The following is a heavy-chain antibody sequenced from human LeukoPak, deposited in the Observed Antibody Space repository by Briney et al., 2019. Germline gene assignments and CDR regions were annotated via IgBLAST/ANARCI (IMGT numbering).Heavy chain of an antibody. Sequence: SETLSLTCTVSGYSISSGYYWGWIRQPPGKGLEWIGSIYHSGSTYYNPSLKSRVTISVDTSKNQFSLKLSSVTAADTAVYYCARTYNYYGSGSYKPTLWFDPWGQGTLVTVSS. CDR1: GYSISSGYY. CDR2: IYHSGST. CDR3: ARTYNYYGSGSYKPTLWFDP. J-gene: IGHJ5*02. D-gene: IGHD3-10*01. V-gene: IGHV4-38-2*02.